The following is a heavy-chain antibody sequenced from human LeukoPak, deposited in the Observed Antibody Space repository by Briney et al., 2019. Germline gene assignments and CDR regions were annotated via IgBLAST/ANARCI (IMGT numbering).Heavy chain of an antibody. CDR3: ATYRDTAMVVQAYPLDY. D-gene: IGHD5-18*01. Sequence: ASVKVSCKVSGYTLTELSMHWVRQAPGKGLEWMGGFDPEDGETIYAQKFQGRVTMTEDTSTDTAYMELSSLRSEDTAVYYCATYRDTAMVVQAYPLDYWGQGTLVTVSS. V-gene: IGHV1-24*01. CDR2: FDPEDGET. J-gene: IGHJ4*02. CDR1: GYTLTELS.